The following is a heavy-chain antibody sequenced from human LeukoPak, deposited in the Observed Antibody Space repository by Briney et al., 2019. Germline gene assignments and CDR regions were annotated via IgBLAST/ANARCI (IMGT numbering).Heavy chain of an antibody. J-gene: IGHJ6*03. V-gene: IGHV4-34*01. CDR2: INHSGST. D-gene: IGHD1-14*01. CDR1: GGSFSDYY. Sequence: SETLSLTCAVYGGSFSDYYWSWIRQPPGKGLEWIGEINHSGSTNYNPSLKSRVTISVDTSKNQFSLKLSSVTAADTAVYYCARNRGIQYYYYYYMDVWGKGTTVTVSS. CDR3: ARNRGIQYYYYYYMDV.